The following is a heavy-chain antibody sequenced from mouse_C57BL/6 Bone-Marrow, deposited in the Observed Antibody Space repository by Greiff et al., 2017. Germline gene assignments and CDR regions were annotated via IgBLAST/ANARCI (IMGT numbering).Heavy chain of an antibody. V-gene: IGHV1-69*01. CDR3: ARITTEVAPYYFDY. J-gene: IGHJ2*01. Sequence: VKQRPGQGLEWIGEIDPSDSYTNYNQKFKGKSTLTVDKSSSTAYMQLSSLTSEDSAVYYCARITTEVAPYYFDYWGQGTTLTVSS. D-gene: IGHD1-1*01. CDR2: IDPSDSYT.